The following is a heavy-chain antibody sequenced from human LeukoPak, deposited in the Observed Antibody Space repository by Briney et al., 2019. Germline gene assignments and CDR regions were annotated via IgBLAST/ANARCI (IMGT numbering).Heavy chain of an antibody. CDR2: IYYSGST. D-gene: IGHD5-18*01. V-gene: IGHV4-39*01. CDR3: ARHPVTAMVGFDY. Sequence: SETLSLTCTVSGGSISSSSYYWGWIRQPPGKGLEWIGSIYYSGSTYYNPSLKSRVTISVDTSKNQFSLKLSSVTAADTAVYYCARHPVTAMVGFDYGGQGTLVTVSS. J-gene: IGHJ4*02. CDR1: GGSISSSSYY.